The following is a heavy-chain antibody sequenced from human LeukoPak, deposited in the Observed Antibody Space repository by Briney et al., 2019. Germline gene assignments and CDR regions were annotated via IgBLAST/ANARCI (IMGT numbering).Heavy chain of an antibody. J-gene: IGHJ4*02. Sequence: PGGSLRLSCAASGFTFSSYAMHWVRQAPGKGLGYVSAISSNGGSTYYANSVKGRFTISRDNSKNTLYLQMGSLRAEDMAVYYCARAAHCSSTSCYGGFGDYWGQGTLATVSS. D-gene: IGHD2-2*01. CDR3: ARAAHCSSTSCYGGFGDY. CDR2: ISSNGGST. CDR1: GFTFSSYA. V-gene: IGHV3-64*01.